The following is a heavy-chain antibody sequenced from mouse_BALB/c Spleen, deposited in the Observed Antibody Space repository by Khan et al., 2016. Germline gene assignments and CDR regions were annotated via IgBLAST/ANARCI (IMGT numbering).Heavy chain of an antibody. CDR2: IRYSGST. Sequence: EVQLQESGPGLVKPSQSLSLTCTVTGYSITSDYAWNWIRQFPGNKLEWMGYIRYSGSTTYNPSLKSRISITRDTSKKQFFLQLYSVTIEDTATYYCTRSPTSTRYFDVWGAGTTVTVSS. D-gene: IGHD1-2*01. V-gene: IGHV3-2*02. CDR1: GYSITSDYA. CDR3: TRSPTSTRYFDV. J-gene: IGHJ1*01.